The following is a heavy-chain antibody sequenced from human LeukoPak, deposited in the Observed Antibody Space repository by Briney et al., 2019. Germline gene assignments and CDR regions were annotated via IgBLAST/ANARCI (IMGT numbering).Heavy chain of an antibody. Sequence: ASVKVSCKASGYTFTGYYMHWVRQAPGQGLEWMGRINPNSGGANYAQKFQGRVTMTRDTSISTAYMELSRLRSDDTAVYYCAREMYGDAFDIWGQGTMVTVSS. V-gene: IGHV1-2*06. CDR1: GYTFTGYY. D-gene: IGHD2-8*01. CDR3: AREMYGDAFDI. CDR2: INPNSGGA. J-gene: IGHJ3*02.